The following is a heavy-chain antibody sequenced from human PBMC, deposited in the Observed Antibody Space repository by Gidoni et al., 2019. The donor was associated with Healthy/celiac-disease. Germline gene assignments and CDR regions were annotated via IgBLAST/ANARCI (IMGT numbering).Heavy chain of an antibody. CDR3: TTVYGGSFSSYYFDY. Sequence: EVQLVESGGGVVEPGGSLSLSCAASGFTFSNAWMSWVRQAPGKRREWVGRIKSNTDCGTTDYAAPVKGRFAISRDDSNNTLYLQMNSLKTEDTAVYYCTTVYGGSFSSYYFDYWGQGTLVTVSS. CDR1: GFTFSNAW. D-gene: IGHD3-10*02. V-gene: IGHV3-15*01. J-gene: IGHJ4*02. CDR2: IKSNTDCGTT.